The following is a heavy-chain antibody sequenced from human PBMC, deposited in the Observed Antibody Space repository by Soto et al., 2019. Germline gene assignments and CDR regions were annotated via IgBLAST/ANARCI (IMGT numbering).Heavy chain of an antibody. CDR3: ARGSEEWSNLGFFDS. D-gene: IGHD3-3*01. CDR2: VIPSIESP. Sequence: QVQLVQSGAEVKKPGSSVQVSCKASGGTFTTYSFIWVRQAPGQGLEWLGNVIPSIESPNYAQKFQDRVTISADESTRTAFLELSSLRSDDTAVYFCARGSEEWSNLGFFDSWGQGTLVTVSS. CDR1: GGTFTTYS. V-gene: IGHV1-69*18. J-gene: IGHJ4*02.